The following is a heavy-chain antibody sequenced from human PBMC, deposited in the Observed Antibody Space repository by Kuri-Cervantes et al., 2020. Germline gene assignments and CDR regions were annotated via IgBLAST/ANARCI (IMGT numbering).Heavy chain of an antibody. V-gene: IGHV1-69*04. J-gene: IGHJ5*02. D-gene: IGHD2-15*01. CDR2: IIPILGIA. Sequence: SVKVSCKASGGTFSSYTISWVRQAPGQGLEWMGRIIPILGIANYAQKFQGRVTMTRDTSISTAYMELSRLRSDDTAVYYCARDGRSGGSYINWFDPWGQGTLVTVSS. CDR3: ARDGRSGGSYINWFDP. CDR1: GGTFSSYT.